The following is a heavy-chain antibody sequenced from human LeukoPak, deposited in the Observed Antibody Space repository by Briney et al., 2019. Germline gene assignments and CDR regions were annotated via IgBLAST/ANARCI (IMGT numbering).Heavy chain of an antibody. J-gene: IGHJ5*02. V-gene: IGHV4-59*01. CDR3: ARYGDTRFDP. CDR1: GGSISNYY. D-gene: IGHD4-17*01. CDR2: IYYSANT. Sequence: PSETLSLSCTVSGGSISNYYLSWIRQPPGKGLECIGYIYYSANTNYNPSLKSRVTISVDPSKNQFSLRLTSVTAADTAVYYCARYGDTRFDPWGQGTLVTVSS.